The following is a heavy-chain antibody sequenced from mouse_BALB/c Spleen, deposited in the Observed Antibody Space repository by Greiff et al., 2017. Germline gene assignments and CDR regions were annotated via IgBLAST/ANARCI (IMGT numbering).Heavy chain of an antibody. D-gene: IGHD1-1*01. Sequence: VQLQQSGAELVRPGASVTLSCKASGYTFTDYEMHWVKQTPVHGLEWIGAIDPETGGTAYNQKFKGKATLTADKSSSTAYMELRSLTSEDSAVYYCTREDYGSPWFAYWGQGTLVTVSA. CDR2: IDPETGGT. J-gene: IGHJ3*01. CDR1: GYTFTDYE. CDR3: TREDYGSPWFAY. V-gene: IGHV1-15*01.